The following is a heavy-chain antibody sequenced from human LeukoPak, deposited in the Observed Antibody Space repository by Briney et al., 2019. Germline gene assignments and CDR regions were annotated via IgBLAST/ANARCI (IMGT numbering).Heavy chain of an antibody. CDR3: AREVSGSYYN. CDR1: GFAVSNKF. J-gene: IGHJ4*02. D-gene: IGHD1-26*01. V-gene: IGHV3-53*01. Sequence: GGSLRLSCAASGFAVSNKFMYWVRQALGKGLEWVSVIRVGDVTHYADPVKGRFTTSRDSSKNTLYLQMNSLRAEDTAVYFCAREVSGSYYNWGQGTLVTVSS. CDR2: IRVGDVT.